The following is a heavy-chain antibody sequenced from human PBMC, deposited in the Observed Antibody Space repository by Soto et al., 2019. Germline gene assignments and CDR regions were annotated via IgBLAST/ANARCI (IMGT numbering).Heavy chain of an antibody. CDR1: GFTFSSHW. CDR2: INGDGSST. V-gene: IGHV3-74*01. Sequence: GGSLRLSCAASGFTFSSHWMHWVRQAPGKGLVWVSRINGDGSSTSYADSVKGRFTISRDNSKNTLYLQMNGLRVEDTAVYYCAKDRLAGNFDYWRQATQVTVSS. J-gene: IGHJ4*02. CDR3: AKDRLAGNFDY.